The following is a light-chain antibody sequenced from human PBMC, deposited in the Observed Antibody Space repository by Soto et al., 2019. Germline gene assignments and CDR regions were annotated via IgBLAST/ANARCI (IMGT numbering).Light chain of an antibody. V-gene: IGLV2-14*03. Sequence: QSVLTQPASVSGSPGQSIAISCIGVRTDGDGHDYVSWYQQHPGQAPQLIIYDVYNRPSGVSDRFSGSKSGNTASLIISGLQAEDEADYFCTSYTASSLFYVFGAGTKVTVL. J-gene: IGLJ1*01. CDR2: DVY. CDR3: TSYTASSLFYV. CDR1: RTDGDGHDY.